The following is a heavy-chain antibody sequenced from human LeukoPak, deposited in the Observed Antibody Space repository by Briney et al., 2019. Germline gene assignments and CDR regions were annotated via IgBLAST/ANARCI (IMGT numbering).Heavy chain of an antibody. CDR1: GDSISSTSYF. J-gene: IGHJ4*02. Sequence: PSETLSLTCTVSGDSISSTSYFWGWVRQPPGVGLEWIGTIYYSGSTYYNPSLKSRVTISVDTSKNQFSLKLSSVTAADTAVYYCAREDVWGSYRWLDYWGQGTLVTVSS. V-gene: IGHV4-39*07. CDR2: IYYSGST. D-gene: IGHD3-16*02. CDR3: AREDVWGSYRWLDY.